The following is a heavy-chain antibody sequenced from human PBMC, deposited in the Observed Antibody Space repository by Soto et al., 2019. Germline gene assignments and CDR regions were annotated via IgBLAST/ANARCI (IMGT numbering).Heavy chain of an antibody. D-gene: IGHD3-22*01. CDR2: IYSGGST. J-gene: IGHJ4*02. CDR1: GFTVSRNY. V-gene: IGHV3-66*01. Sequence: GGSLRLSCAASGFTVSRNYMFWVRQAPGEGLEWVSIIYSGGSTYYADAVKGRFTISRGNAKNSLYLQMNSLRAEDTAVYYCARGYYDSSGYYWVFDYWGQGTLVTVSS. CDR3: ARGYYDSSGYYWVFDY.